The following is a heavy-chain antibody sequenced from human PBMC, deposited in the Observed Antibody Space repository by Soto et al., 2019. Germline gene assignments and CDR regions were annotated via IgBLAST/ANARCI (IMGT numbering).Heavy chain of an antibody. J-gene: IGHJ4*02. CDR2: IYHSGST. Sequence: QVQLQESGPELVKPSGTLSLTCAVSGGAISSSNWWSWVRQPPGKGLEWIGEIYHSGSTNYNPSLNSRVTISVDKYKSQFSLKLSSVTAAATDVYNCARGAWNLPLGYWGQGTLVTVSS. CDR3: ARGAWNLPLGY. CDR1: GGAISSSNW. V-gene: IGHV4-4*02. D-gene: IGHD1-1*01.